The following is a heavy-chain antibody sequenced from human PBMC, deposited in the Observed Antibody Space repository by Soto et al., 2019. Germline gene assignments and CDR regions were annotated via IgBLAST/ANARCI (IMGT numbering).Heavy chain of an antibody. V-gene: IGHV3-30*18. J-gene: IGHJ3*02. CDR3: AKALQLWLRDEAFDI. Sequence: GGSLRLSCAASGFTFSSYGMHWVRQAPGKGLEWVAVISYDGSNKYYADSVKGRFTISRDNSKNTLYLQMNSLRAEDTAVYYCAKALQLWLRDEAFDIWGQGTMVTVSS. CDR2: ISYDGSNK. D-gene: IGHD5-18*01. CDR1: GFTFSSYG.